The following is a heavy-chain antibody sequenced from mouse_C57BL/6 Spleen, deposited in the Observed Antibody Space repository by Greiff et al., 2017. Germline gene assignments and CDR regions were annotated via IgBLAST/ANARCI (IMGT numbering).Heavy chain of an antibody. CDR2: INYDGSST. Sequence: EVKLMESEGGLVQPGSSMKLSCTASGFTFSDYYMAWVRQVPEKGLEWVANINYDGSSTYYLDSLKSRFIISRDNAKNILYLQMSSLKSEDTATYYCAREGLYGNYDAMDYWGQGTSVTVSS. V-gene: IGHV5-16*01. D-gene: IGHD2-1*01. J-gene: IGHJ4*01. CDR1: GFTFSDYY. CDR3: AREGLYGNYDAMDY.